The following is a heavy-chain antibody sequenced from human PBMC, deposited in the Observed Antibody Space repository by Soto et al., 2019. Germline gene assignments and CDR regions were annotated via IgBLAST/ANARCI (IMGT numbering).Heavy chain of an antibody. CDR1: VGSIGIYY. J-gene: IGHJ5*02. Sequence: SETLSLTCTVSVGSIGIYYWSWIRQPPGKGLEWIGHVYYSGTTNYSPALKSRVTISVDKSKNQFSLKLSSVTAADTAVYYCARVWTTVTNWFDPWGQGTLVTVSS. D-gene: IGHD4-17*01. CDR2: VYYSGTT. CDR3: ARVWTTVTNWFDP. V-gene: IGHV4-59*12.